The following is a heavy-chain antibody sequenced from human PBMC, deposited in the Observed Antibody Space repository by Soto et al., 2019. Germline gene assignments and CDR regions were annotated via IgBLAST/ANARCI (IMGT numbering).Heavy chain of an antibody. J-gene: IGHJ4*02. CDR2: ISATGGGT. CDR1: GFKFSNYA. D-gene: IGHD3-16*01. V-gene: IGHV3-23*01. CDR3: ATDRRAGGNSAFYFDF. Sequence: GGSLRLSCAASGFKFSNYAMSWVRQAPGKGLEWVSLISATGGGTYYADSVKGRFTISRDNSHNTLYLQVHSLTAEDTAVYYCATDRRAGGNSAFYFDFWGQGAQVTVSS.